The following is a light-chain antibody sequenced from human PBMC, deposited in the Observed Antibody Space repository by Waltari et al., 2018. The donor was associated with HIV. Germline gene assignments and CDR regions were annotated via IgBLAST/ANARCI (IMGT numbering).Light chain of an antibody. CDR1: QSVFYNSYNRNY. V-gene: IGKV4-1*01. Sequence: IVITQSPESLFVSLVERATINCRSRQSVFYNSYNRNYLACYQHKPGQPPKLHVYWPSTRAAWVPDRFTVSGSGTHFTLSISSLQAEDVAVYYCQQYFYVPQTFGQGTKVEIK. CDR3: QQYFYVPQT. J-gene: IGKJ1*01. CDR2: WPS.